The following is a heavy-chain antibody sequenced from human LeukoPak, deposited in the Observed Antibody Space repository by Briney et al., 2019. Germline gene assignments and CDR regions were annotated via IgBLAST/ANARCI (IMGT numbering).Heavy chain of an antibody. J-gene: IGHJ4*02. CDR2: ISSDGGVT. CDR3: ARRSLPERSGWYFPDY. D-gene: IGHD6-19*01. CDR1: GFTFSTYA. Sequence: GGSLRLSCAASGFTFSTYAMHWVRQAPGKGLEYVAAISSDGGVTYYADSVKGRFTISRDNSRNTLYLQMGSLRAEDMAVYYCARRSLPERSGWYFPDYWGQGTLVTVSS. V-gene: IGHV3-64*02.